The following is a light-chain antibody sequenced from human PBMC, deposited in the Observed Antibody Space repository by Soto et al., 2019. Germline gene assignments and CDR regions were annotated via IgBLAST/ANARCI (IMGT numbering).Light chain of an antibody. V-gene: IGKV1-27*01. J-gene: IGKJ4*01. Sequence: DIQMTQSPSSLSASVGDRVTITCRASQGIGNYLAWYQQRPGKVPKLLIYAASTLQPGVPSRFSGSGSGPDFTLTISSLQPEDVATCYCQKYGHAPLTFGGGTKVEL. CDR3: QKYGHAPLT. CDR1: QGIGNY. CDR2: AAS.